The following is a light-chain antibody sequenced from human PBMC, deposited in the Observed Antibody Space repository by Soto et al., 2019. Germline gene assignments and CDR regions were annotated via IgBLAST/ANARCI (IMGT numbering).Light chain of an antibody. V-gene: IGLV1-36*01. CDR3: SAWDDSLNGHV. CDR2: YDD. J-gene: IGLJ2*01. CDR1: SSDVGRYKS. Sequence: QSALAQPASVSGSPGLSITITCTGTSSDVGRYKSVSWYQQHPGKAPKLLIYYDDLLPSGVSYRFSGSKSGTSASLTISGLLSDDEDDYYCSAWDDSLNGHVFGGGTKLTVL.